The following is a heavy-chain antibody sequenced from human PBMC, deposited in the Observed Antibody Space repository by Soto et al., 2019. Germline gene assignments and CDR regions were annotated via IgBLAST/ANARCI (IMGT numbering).Heavy chain of an antibody. Sequence: GGTLRLCCAASGFIFENFGMSWVRQAPGKGLEWISSISGSGFKKYYADSVKGRFTISRDNSKSTVYLELNNLSAEDTAVYHCAKNQGVELVPLATVDWFDPWGQGSVVTVSS. CDR2: ISGSGFKK. CDR3: AKNQGVELVPLATVDWFDP. D-gene: IGHD1-7*01. V-gene: IGHV3-23*01. CDR1: GFIFENFG. J-gene: IGHJ5*02.